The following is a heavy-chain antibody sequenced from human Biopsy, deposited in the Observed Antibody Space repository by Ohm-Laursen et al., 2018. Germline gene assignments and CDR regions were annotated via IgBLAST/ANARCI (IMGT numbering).Heavy chain of an antibody. D-gene: IGHD3-9*01. V-gene: IGHV1-69*06. CDR2: NIPILGTG. Sequence: SSVKVSCKASGYTFTNYGVNWVRQAPGQGLEWLGGNIPILGTGNYAQKFQDRVTVAADTSTSTATMELRSLRSDGTAVYYCATKLTGYFHHWGQGTLVIVSS. J-gene: IGHJ1*01. CDR1: GYTFTNYG. CDR3: ATKLTGYFHH.